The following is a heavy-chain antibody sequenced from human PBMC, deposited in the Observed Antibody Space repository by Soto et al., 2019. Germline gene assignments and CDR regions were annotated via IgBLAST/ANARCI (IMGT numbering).Heavy chain of an antibody. V-gene: IGHV4-30-2*06. D-gene: IGHD5-12*01. CDR3: ARVDSGYDNFDY. CDR1: GGSISSGGYS. J-gene: IGHJ4*02. Sequence: SETLSLTCADSGGSISSGGYSWSWIRQSPGKGLEWIGYIYHSGSTYYNPSLKSRVTISVDRSKNQFSLKLSSVTAADTAVYYCARVDSGYDNFDYWGQGTLVTVSS. CDR2: IYHSGST.